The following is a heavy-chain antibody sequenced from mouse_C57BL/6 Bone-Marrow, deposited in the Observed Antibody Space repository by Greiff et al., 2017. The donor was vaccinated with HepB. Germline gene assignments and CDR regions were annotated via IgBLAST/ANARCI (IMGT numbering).Heavy chain of an antibody. CDR2: INPNNGGT. J-gene: IGHJ1*03. CDR1: GYTFTDYY. Sequence: EVQLQQSGPELVKPGASVKISCKASGYTFTDYYMNWVKQSHGKSLEWIGDINPNNGGTSYNQKFKGKATLTVDKSSITAYMELRSLTSEDSAVYYCARDYYGSSYNWYFDVWGTGTTVTVSS. CDR3: ARDYYGSSYNWYFDV. V-gene: IGHV1-26*01. D-gene: IGHD1-1*01.